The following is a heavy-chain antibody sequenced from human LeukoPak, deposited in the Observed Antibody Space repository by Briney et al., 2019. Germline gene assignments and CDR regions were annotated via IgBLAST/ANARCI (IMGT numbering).Heavy chain of an antibody. D-gene: IGHD6-13*01. V-gene: IGHV3-21*01. Sequence: GGSLRLSCAASGFTFSSYSMNWVRQAPGKGLEWVSSISSSSSYIYYADSVKGRFTISRDNAKNSLYLQMNSLRAEDTAVYYCARGAIDTEYSSSWYWDFDYWGQGTLVTVS. CDR2: ISSSSSYI. J-gene: IGHJ4*02. CDR3: ARGAIDTEYSSSWYWDFDY. CDR1: GFTFSSYS.